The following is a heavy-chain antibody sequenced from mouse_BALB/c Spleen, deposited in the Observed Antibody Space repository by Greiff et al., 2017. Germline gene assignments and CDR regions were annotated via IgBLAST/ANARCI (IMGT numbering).Heavy chain of an antibody. Sequence: QVQLQQPGAELVKPGASVKMSCKASGYTFTSYNMHWVKQTPGQGLEWIGAIYPGNGDTSYNQKFKGKATLTADKSSSTAYMQLSSLTSEDSAVYYCARLGRSYLSYWGQGTTLTVSS. CDR3: ARLGRSYLSY. CDR1: GYTFTSYN. CDR2: IYPGNGDT. J-gene: IGHJ2*01. D-gene: IGHD4-1*01. V-gene: IGHV1-12*01.